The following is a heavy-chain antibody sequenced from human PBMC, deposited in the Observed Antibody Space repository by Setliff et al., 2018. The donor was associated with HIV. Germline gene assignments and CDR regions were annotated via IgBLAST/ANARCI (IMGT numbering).Heavy chain of an antibody. CDR2: IYYSGTT. CDR1: GGSISRDSFY. D-gene: IGHD3-22*01. J-gene: IGHJ5*02. Sequence: PSETLSLTCTVSGGSISRDSFYWGWFRQPPGEDLEWIGSIYYSGTTYYAPSLETRLTISVDTSTNQFSLKLTSVTAADTAMYFCAGVSGYPSNWFDPWGQGILVTVSS. V-gene: IGHV4-39*01. CDR3: AGVSGYPSNWFDP.